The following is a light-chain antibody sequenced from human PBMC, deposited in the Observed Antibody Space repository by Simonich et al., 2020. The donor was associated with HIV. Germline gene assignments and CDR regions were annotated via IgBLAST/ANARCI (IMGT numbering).Light chain of an antibody. V-gene: IGLV8-61*01. CDR3: MLYLGIWV. Sequence: QTVVTQEPAFSVSPGGTVTLTCGLSSGSVSTSSYPTWYTQTPGQAPGTLIYNTNTRYSGVPVRFSGSSLVNKVALSITGAQADYESDYYCMLYLGIWVFGGGTKLTVL. CDR2: NTN. CDR1: SGSVSTSSY. J-gene: IGLJ3*02.